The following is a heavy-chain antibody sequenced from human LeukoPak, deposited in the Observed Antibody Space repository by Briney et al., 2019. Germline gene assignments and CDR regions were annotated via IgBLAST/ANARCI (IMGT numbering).Heavy chain of an antibody. CDR1: GFTFGDHV. V-gene: IGHV3-9*01. CDR2: ISWHSVSI. J-gene: IGHJ6*02. Sequence: GGSLRLSCAASGFTFGDHVMHWVRQAPGKGLEWVSGISWHSVSIDYADSVKGRFTISRDNAKNSLYLQMNSLRAEDTALYYCAKDFCSGGGCSYYFYGMDVWGQGTTVTVSS. D-gene: IGHD2-15*01. CDR3: AKDFCSGGGCSYYFYGMDV.